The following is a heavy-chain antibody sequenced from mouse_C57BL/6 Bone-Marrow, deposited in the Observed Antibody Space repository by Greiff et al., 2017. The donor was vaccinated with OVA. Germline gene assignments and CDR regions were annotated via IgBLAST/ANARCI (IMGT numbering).Heavy chain of an antibody. J-gene: IGHJ3*01. D-gene: IGHD4-1*01. CDR2: ITHSGET. Sequence: QVQLVESGPGLVKPSQSLFLTCSITGFPITSGYYWIWIRQSPGKPLEWMGYITHSGETFYNPSLQSPISITRETSKNQFFLQLNSVTTEDTAMYYCAGELAWFAYWGQGTLVTVSA. V-gene: IGHV12-3*01. CDR3: AGELAWFAY. CDR1: GFPITSGYY.